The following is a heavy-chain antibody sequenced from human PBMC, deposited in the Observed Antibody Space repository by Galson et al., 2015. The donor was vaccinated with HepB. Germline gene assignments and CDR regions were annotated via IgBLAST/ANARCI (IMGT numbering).Heavy chain of an antibody. V-gene: IGHV3-53*01. CDR2: IYSGGST. Sequence: SLRLSCAASGFTISDNYITWVRQAPGRGLEWVSVIYSGGSTYYADSVKGRSTISRDNSKNTVRLQMNSLRAEDTAVYYCARGFSDFWSGYPYYFDYWGQGSLVIVSS. J-gene: IGHJ4*02. CDR3: ARGFSDFWSGYPYYFDY. D-gene: IGHD3-3*01. CDR1: GFTISDNY.